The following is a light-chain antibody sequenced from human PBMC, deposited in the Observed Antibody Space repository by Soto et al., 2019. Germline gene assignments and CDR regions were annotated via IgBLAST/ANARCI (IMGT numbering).Light chain of an antibody. CDR1: QSILRY. V-gene: IGKV1-39*01. CDR3: QHTYTTPPWT. CDR2: AAS. Sequence: DIQTTQSPSSVSASVGDRVTITCRASQSILRYLNWYQQKPGKAPNLLISAASNLQSGVPSRFSGSGPGTEFTLTISSLQPEDFATYYCQHTYTTPPWTFGQGTKVDIK. J-gene: IGKJ1*01.